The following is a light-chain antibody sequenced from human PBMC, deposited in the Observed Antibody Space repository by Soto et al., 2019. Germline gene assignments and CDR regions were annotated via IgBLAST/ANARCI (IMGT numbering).Light chain of an antibody. CDR3: PNYDQCLLT. V-gene: IGKV3-15*01. CDR1: HSVISN. Sequence: EILMTHSPATLSVSLGEISSVSCRASHSVISNLAWLQQKPGQAPRLLIYAAYTRATGVPARFSGSGSGTDLATTIPRLPSPDFEVYSCPNYDQCLLTFRQGKKVDIK. CDR2: AAY. J-gene: IGKJ1*01.